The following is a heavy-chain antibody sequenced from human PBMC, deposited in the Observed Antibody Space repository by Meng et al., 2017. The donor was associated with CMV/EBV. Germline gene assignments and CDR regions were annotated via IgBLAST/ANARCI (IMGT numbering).Heavy chain of an antibody. CDR2: IHHSGNT. Sequence: SETLSLTCTVSGGSISSSSYYWGWIRQPPGKELEWIGSIHHSGNTYYNPSLKSRVTISIDTSKNQFSLKLSSVTAADTAVYYCARVRYCDSSACYQWYDFWGQGTLVTVSS. D-gene: IGHD2-2*01. J-gene: IGHJ4*02. V-gene: IGHV4-39*07. CDR3: ARVRYCDSSACYQWYDF. CDR1: GGSISSSSYY.